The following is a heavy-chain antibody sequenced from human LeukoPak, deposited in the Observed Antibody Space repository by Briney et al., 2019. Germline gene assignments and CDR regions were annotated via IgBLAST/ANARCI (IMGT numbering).Heavy chain of an antibody. CDR2: ISYDGSNK. J-gene: IGHJ4*02. CDR3: AMSYSSGWDYYFDY. D-gene: IGHD6-19*01. Sequence: GRSLRLSCAASGFTFSSYGMHWVRQAPGKGLEWVAVISYDGSNKYYADSVKGRFTISRDNSKNTLYLQTNSLRAEDTAVYYCAMSYSSGWDYYFDYWGQGTLVTVSS. V-gene: IGHV3-30*03. CDR1: GFTFSSYG.